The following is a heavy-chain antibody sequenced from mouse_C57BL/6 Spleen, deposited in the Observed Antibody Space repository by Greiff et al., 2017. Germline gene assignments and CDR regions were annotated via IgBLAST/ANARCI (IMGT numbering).Heavy chain of an antibody. CDR3: ARSPAGSGYFDY. J-gene: IGHJ2*01. CDR2: IYPGDGDT. Sequence: QVQLQQSGPELVKPGASVKISCKASGYAFSSSWMNWVKQRPGKGLEWIGRIYPGDGDTNYNGKFKGKATLTADKSSSTAYMQLSSLTSEDSAVYFCARSPAGSGYFDYWGQGTTLTVSS. D-gene: IGHD3-2*02. CDR1: GYAFSSSW. V-gene: IGHV1-82*01.